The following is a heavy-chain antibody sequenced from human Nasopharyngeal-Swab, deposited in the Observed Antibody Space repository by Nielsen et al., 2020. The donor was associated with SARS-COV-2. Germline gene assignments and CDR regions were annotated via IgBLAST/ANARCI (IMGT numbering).Heavy chain of an antibody. D-gene: IGHD1-1*01. V-gene: IGHV1-69*06. Sequence: WERQAPGQGLEWMGGIIPIFGTANYAQKFQGRVTITADKSTSTAYMELSSLRSEDTAVYYCAVTPGYITDYYFDYWGQGTLVTVSS. CDR3: AVTPGYITDYYFDY. J-gene: IGHJ4*02. CDR2: IIPIFGTA.